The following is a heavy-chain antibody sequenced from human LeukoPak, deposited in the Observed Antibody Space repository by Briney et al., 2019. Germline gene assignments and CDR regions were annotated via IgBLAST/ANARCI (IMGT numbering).Heavy chain of an antibody. V-gene: IGHV3-23*01. Sequence: GGSLRLSCAASGCTFSGYPMIWVRQAPGKGLEWVSGMSGNGGNTYYADSVKGRFTISRDNAKNSLYLQMNSLRAEDTAVYYCARDYCSSTSCYLVNWGQGTLVTVSS. CDR1: GCTFSGYP. CDR3: ARDYCSSTSCYLVN. CDR2: MSGNGGNT. J-gene: IGHJ4*02. D-gene: IGHD2-2*01.